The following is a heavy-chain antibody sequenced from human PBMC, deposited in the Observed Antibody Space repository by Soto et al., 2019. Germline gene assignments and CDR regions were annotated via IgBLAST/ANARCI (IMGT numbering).Heavy chain of an antibody. J-gene: IGHJ4*02. V-gene: IGHV4-34*01. Sequence: SETLSLTCAVYGGSFSGYYWSWIRQPPGKGLEWIGEINHSGSTNYNPSLKSRVAISVDTSKNQLSLKLTSVTAADTAVYYCARGLAGRSSSWYDYWGQGTLVTVSS. CDR1: GGSFSGYY. CDR2: INHSGST. D-gene: IGHD6-13*01. CDR3: ARGLAGRSSSWYDY.